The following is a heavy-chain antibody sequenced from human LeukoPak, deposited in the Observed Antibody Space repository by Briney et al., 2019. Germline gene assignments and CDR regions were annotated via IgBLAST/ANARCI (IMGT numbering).Heavy chain of an antibody. CDR3: SREGIDSGYYYHYMDV. J-gene: IGHJ6*03. CDR2: IYTSGST. D-gene: IGHD2-15*01. V-gene: IGHV4-61*02. Sequence: SETLSLTCTVSGGSISSGSYYWSWIRQPAGKGLEWIGRIYTSGSTNYNPSLKSRVSISVDTSKNQFSLKLSSVTAADTAVYYCSREGIDSGYYYHYMDVW. CDR1: GGSISSGSYY.